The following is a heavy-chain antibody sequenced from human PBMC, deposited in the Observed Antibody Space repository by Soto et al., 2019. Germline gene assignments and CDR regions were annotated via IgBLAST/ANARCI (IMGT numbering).Heavy chain of an antibody. J-gene: IGHJ5*02. V-gene: IGHV3-33*01. Sequence: PGGSLRLSCAASGFTFSSFGMNLVRQAPGTGLEWVALIWYDGSNKYYADSVKGRFTVSRDNSKNTVYLQMNSLRAEDTAVYYCARDDIAVRPGWFDPWGQGTLVTVSS. D-gene: IGHD6-6*01. CDR2: IWYDGSNK. CDR1: GFTFSSFG. CDR3: ARDDIAVRPGWFDP.